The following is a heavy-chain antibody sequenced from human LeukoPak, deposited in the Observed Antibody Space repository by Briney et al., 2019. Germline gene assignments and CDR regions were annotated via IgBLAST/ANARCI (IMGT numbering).Heavy chain of an antibody. V-gene: IGHV4-34*01. CDR1: GGSFSGYY. Sequence: PSETLSLTCAVYGGSFSGYYWSWIRHPPGKGLEWIGEIYQSGTTYYNPSLKSRVAISIDTSKNQFSLKLSSVTAADTAVYYCARAQKDHWHRYYYYIDVWGKGTTVTVSS. CDR3: ARAQKDHWHRYYYYIDV. D-gene: IGHD1/OR15-1a*01. CDR2: IYQSGTT. J-gene: IGHJ6*03.